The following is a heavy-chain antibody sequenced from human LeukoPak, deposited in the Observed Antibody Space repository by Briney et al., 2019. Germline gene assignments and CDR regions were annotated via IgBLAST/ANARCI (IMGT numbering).Heavy chain of an antibody. CDR2: ISPNGNT. D-gene: IGHD1-26*01. J-gene: IGHJ4*02. V-gene: IGHV4-4*02. CDR3: ARHGTYDLAY. CDR1: AGSIINRNW. Sequence: SETLSLTCAVSAGSIINRNWWSWVRQPPGKGLEWIGQISPNGNTNYNPSLKSRVTISFDTSKNQLSLKLTSVTAADTAVYFSARHGTYDLAYWGQGTLVTVSS.